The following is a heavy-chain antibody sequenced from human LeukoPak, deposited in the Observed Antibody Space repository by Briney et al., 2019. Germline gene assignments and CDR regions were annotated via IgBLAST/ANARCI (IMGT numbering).Heavy chain of an antibody. CDR1: GFTFSDHY. J-gene: IGHJ6*02. D-gene: IGHD4-17*01. Sequence: QAGGSLRLSCAPSGFTFSDHYMDWVRQAPGKGLEWVARTRSKARGYTTEYAASVKGRFTVPRDESMNSLYLQMNSLKTEDTAVYYCARGPTVTFNYHYGMDVWGQGTTVTVSS. CDR3: ARGPTVTFNYHYGMDV. CDR2: TRSKARGYTT. V-gene: IGHV3-72*01.